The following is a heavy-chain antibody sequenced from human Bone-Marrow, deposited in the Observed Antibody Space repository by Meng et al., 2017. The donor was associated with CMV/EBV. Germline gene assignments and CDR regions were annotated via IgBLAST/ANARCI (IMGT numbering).Heavy chain of an antibody. V-gene: IGHV1-8*02. CDR2: MNPNSGNT. CDR3: ITDADSGSCYYYYYGMDV. Sequence: ASGKVSCKASGYTFTSYDINWVRQATGQGLEWMGWMNPNSGNTGYAQKFQGRVTMTRNTSISTAYMELSSMRCEDTAVYYCITDADSGSCYYYYYGMDVWGQGTTVTVSS. D-gene: IGHD1-26*01. J-gene: IGHJ6*02. CDR1: GYTFTSYD.